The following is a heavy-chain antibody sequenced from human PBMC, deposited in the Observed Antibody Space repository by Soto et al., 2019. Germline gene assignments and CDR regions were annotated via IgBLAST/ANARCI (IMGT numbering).Heavy chain of an antibody. V-gene: IGHV4-31*03. CDR1: GDSLGSGGHY. J-gene: IGHJ4*02. CDR2: IYDSVNT. CDR3: ARVDHRGYFAILTDY. Sequence: SETLSLTCTVSGDSLGSGGHYWSWIRQHPGKGLEWIGHIYDSVNTYYSPSLRSRVTISADMSKNQFSLNLRSVTAADTAVYYCARVDHRGYFAILTDYWGQGTLVTVSS. D-gene: IGHD3-9*01.